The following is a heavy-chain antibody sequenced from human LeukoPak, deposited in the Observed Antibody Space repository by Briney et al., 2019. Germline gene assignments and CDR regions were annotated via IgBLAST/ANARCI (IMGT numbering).Heavy chain of an antibody. J-gene: IGHJ4*02. CDR3: ARGIQVTTYDQWYYFDY. Sequence: SETLSLTCTVSGGSISSYYWSWIRQPPGKGLEWIGYIYYSGSTNYNTSLKSRVTISVDTSKNQFSLKLSSVTAADTAVYYCARGIQVTTYDQWYYFDYWGQGTLVTVSS. V-gene: IGHV4-59*01. CDR1: GGSISSYY. CDR2: IYYSGST. D-gene: IGHD4-17*01.